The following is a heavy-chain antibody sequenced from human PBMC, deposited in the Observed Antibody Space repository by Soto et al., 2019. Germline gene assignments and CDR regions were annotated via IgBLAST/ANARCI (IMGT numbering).Heavy chain of an antibody. CDR1: GVTYSSFG. J-gene: IGHJ1*01. Sequence: GASVKVSFKASGVTYSSFGISWVRQAPGQGLEWMGGIIPVFGRPNYAQRFRGRLTITADESTNTSYMELIDLTSEDTAVYYCAREASGYDFWGQGTQVTVSS. V-gene: IGHV1-69*13. CDR2: IIPVFGRP. CDR3: AREASGYDF. D-gene: IGHD5-12*01.